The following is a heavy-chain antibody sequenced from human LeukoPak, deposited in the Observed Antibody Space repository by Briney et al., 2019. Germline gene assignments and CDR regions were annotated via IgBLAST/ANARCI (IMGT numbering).Heavy chain of an antibody. Sequence: GGSLRLSCAASGFTFSSAWMSWVRQAPGKGLEWVGRIKSKTDGGTTDYAAPVKGRFTISRDDSKNTLYLQMNGLQTEDTTLYYCTTDPPNYYDSSGSDYWGQGTLVTVSS. CDR1: GFTFSSAW. CDR2: IKSKTDGGTT. D-gene: IGHD3-22*01. V-gene: IGHV3-15*01. J-gene: IGHJ4*02. CDR3: TTDPPNYYDSSGSDY.